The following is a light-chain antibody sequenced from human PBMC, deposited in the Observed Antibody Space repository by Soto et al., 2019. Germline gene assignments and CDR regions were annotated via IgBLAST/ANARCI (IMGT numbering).Light chain of an antibody. CDR3: QQLNSYPLP. J-gene: IGKJ4*01. V-gene: IGKV1-9*01. CDR2: TAS. Sequence: IQLTQSRSSLYASVGDRVTITCRASQGISSYLVWYQQKPGKAPKLLIYTASTLQSGVPSRFSGSGSGTDFTLTISSLQPEDFATYYCQQLNSYPLPFGGGTKVDIK. CDR1: QGISSY.